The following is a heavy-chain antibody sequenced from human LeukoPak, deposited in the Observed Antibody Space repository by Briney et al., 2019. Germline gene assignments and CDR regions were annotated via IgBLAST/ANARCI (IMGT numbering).Heavy chain of an antibody. J-gene: IGHJ4*02. D-gene: IGHD6-19*01. CDR1: GGTFSSYA. CDR3: ARDSIAVYGIWGIHFDY. V-gene: IGHV1-69*04. Sequence: SVKVSCKASGGTFSSYAISWVRQAPGQGLEWRGRIIPILGIANYAQKFQGRVTITADKSTSTAYMELSSLRCEDTAVYYCARDSIAVYGIWGIHFDYWGQGTLVTVSS. CDR2: IIPILGIA.